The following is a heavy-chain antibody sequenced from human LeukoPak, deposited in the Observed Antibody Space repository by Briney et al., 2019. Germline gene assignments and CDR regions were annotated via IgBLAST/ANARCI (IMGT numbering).Heavy chain of an antibody. V-gene: IGHV3-48*03. D-gene: IGHD3-22*01. Sequence: GGSLRLSCAASGFTFSSYEMNWVRQAPGKGLEWVSYISSSGSTIYYADSVKGRFTISRDNAKNSLYLQMNSLRAEDTAVYYCARGFRGWHAEGFDYWGQGTLVTVSS. J-gene: IGHJ4*02. CDR2: ISSSGSTI. CDR3: ARGFRGWHAEGFDY. CDR1: GFTFSSYE.